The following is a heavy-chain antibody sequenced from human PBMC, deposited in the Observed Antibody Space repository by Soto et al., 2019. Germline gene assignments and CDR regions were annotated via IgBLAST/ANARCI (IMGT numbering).Heavy chain of an antibody. Sequence: GASVKVSCKASGYTFTSCGISWVRQAPGQGLEWMGWISAYNGNTNYAQKLQGKVTMTTDTSTSTAYMELRSLRSEDTAVYYCARDSYGGGDCYYYYYGMDVWGQATTVTVSS. V-gene: IGHV1-18*04. J-gene: IGHJ6*02. D-gene: IGHD2-21*02. CDR2: ISAYNGNT. CDR3: ARDSYGGGDCYYYYYGMDV. CDR1: GYTFTSCG.